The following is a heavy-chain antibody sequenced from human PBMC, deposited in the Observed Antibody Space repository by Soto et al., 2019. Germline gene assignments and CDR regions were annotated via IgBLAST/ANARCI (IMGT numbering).Heavy chain of an antibody. D-gene: IGHD3-22*01. Sequence: QVQLVQSGAEVKKPGSSVKVSCKASGGTFSSYTISWVRQAPGQGLEWMGRIIPILGIANYAQKFQGRVTITADKSTSTAYMELSSLRSEDTAVYYCARGLAYDSSGSLPYWGQGTLVTVSS. CDR3: ARGLAYDSSGSLPY. J-gene: IGHJ4*02. V-gene: IGHV1-69*02. CDR2: IIPILGIA. CDR1: GGTFSSYT.